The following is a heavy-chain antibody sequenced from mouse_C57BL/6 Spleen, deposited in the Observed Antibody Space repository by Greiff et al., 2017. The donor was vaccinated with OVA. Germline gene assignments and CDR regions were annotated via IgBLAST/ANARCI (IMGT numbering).Heavy chain of an antibody. CDR3: ARELTGSFDY. D-gene: IGHD4-1*01. Sequence: EVKLMESEGGLVQPGSSMKLSCTASGFTFSDYYMAWVRQVPEKGLEWVANINYDGSSTYYLDSLKSRFIISRDNAKNILYLQMSSLKSEDTATYYCARELTGSFDYWGQGTTLTVSS. CDR2: INYDGSST. J-gene: IGHJ2*01. V-gene: IGHV5-16*01. CDR1: GFTFSDYY.